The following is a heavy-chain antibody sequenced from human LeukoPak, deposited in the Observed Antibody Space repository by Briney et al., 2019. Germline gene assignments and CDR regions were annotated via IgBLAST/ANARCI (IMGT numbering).Heavy chain of an antibody. CDR3: ARDGGLPYALCDILTGCENLGNFDY. Sequence: PGRSLRLSCAASGFTFSSYAMHWVRQAPGKGLEWVAVISYDGSNKYYADSVKGRFTISRDNSKNTLYLQMNSLRAEDTAVYYCARDGGLPYALCDILTGCENLGNFDYWGQGTLVTVSS. V-gene: IGHV3-30-3*01. CDR1: GFTFSSYA. J-gene: IGHJ4*02. CDR2: ISYDGSNK. D-gene: IGHD3-9*01.